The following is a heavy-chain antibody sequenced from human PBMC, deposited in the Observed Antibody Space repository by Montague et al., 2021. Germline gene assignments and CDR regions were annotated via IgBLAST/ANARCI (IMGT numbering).Heavy chain of an antibody. CDR3: ARGLTPATTGGHYYYGMDV. J-gene: IGHJ6*01. Sequence: SETLSLTCTISGCSISTYYWSWIRQTPGQALESIGFVYYSRFSTYNPSLKSRVTISVHTSENQFSLTLASVSVGDTAVYYCARGLTPATTGGHYYYGMDVWGKGTAVTVVS. V-gene: IGHV4-59*01. CDR1: GCSISTYY. CDR2: VYYSRFS. D-gene: IGHD4-17*01.